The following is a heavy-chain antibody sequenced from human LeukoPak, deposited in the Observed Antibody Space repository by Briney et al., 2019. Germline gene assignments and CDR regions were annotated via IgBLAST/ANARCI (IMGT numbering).Heavy chain of an antibody. D-gene: IGHD4-17*01. Sequence: GASVKVCCKPSGGTFTINTLGWGRQAPGQGLEGMGCINPNSGGTKYAQKFQGGVTLTRDTSISTAYMELSRLRSDDTAVYYCAREGYGPNYYFDYWGQGTLVTVSS. J-gene: IGHJ4*02. CDR2: INPNSGGT. CDR3: AREGYGPNYYFDY. V-gene: IGHV1-2*02. CDR1: GGTFTINT.